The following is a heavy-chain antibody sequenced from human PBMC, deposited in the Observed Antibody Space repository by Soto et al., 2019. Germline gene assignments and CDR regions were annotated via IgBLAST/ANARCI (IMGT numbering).Heavy chain of an antibody. CDR1: GVSINSADFY. V-gene: IGHV4-30-4*01. CDR3: ARWELRDFDY. CDR2: IYHTGSS. J-gene: IGHJ4*02. D-gene: IGHD2-15*01. Sequence: SETLSLTCTVSGVSINSADFYWSWIRQAPGKGLEWIGYIYHTGSSQHHPSLRGRVDISMDTSKNQFSLELRSVTAADTAMYYCARWELRDFDYWGQGTLVTVSS.